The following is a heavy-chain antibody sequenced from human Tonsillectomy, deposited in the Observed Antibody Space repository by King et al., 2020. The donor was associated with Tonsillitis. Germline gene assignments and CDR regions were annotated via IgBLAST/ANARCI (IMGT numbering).Heavy chain of an antibody. V-gene: IGHV3-9*01. CDR1: GFTFDNYA. CDR3: AKDIVPAAQSYYYYYGMDV. J-gene: IGHJ6*02. D-gene: IGHD2-2*01. CDR2: ISWNSGSI. Sequence: EVQLVESGGGLVQPGRSLRLSCVASGFTFDNYAMHWVRQAPGKGLEWVSGISWNSGSIGYADSVKGRFTISRDNAKNSLYLQMNSLRAEDTALYYCAKDIVPAAQSYYYYYGMDVWGQGTTVTVSS.